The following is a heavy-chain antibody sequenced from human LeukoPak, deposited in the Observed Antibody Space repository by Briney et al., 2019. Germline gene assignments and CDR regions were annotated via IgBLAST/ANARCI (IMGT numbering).Heavy chain of an antibody. Sequence: TSETLSLTCAVYGESLSGYYWNWICQPPGKGLEWIGEVSHTGDTNYNPSLKSRVTISLDTSKNQFSLNLNSVTAADTARYYCARLLKRRLSVIRRKTGGFDPWGQGTLVTVSS. CDR1: GESLSGYY. CDR2: VSHTGDT. D-gene: IGHD5/OR15-5a*01. CDR3: ARLLKRRLSVIRRKTGGFDP. J-gene: IGHJ5*02. V-gene: IGHV4-34*01.